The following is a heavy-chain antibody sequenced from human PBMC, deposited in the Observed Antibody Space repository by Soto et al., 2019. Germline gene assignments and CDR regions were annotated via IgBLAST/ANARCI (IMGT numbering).Heavy chain of an antibody. CDR1: GGSVSSGSYY. CDR3: ARRGVPAATRYGYYYYGMDV. J-gene: IGHJ6*02. V-gene: IGHV4-61*01. CDR2: IYYSGST. D-gene: IGHD2-2*01. Sequence: KASETLSLTCTVSGGSVSSGSYYWSWIRQPPGKGLEWIGYIYYSGSTNYNPSLKSRVTISVDTSKNQFSLKLSSVTAADTAVYYCARRGVPAATRYGYYYYGMDVWGQGTTVTVSS.